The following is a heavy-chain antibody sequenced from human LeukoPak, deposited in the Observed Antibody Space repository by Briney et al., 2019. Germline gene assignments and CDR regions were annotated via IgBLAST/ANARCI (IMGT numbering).Heavy chain of an antibody. CDR3: AKVPDIVVVPATYYFDY. J-gene: IGHJ4*02. D-gene: IGHD2-2*01. Sequence: TGGSLRLSCAASGFTFSSYAMSWVRQAPGKGPEWVSAISGSGGSTYYADSVKGRFTISRDNSKNTLYLQMNSLRAEDTAVYYCAKVPDIVVVPATYYFDYWGQGTLVTVSS. CDR1: GFTFSSYA. V-gene: IGHV3-23*01. CDR2: ISGSGGST.